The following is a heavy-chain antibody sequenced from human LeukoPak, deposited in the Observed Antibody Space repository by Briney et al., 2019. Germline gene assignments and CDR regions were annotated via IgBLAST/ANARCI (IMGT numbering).Heavy chain of an antibody. D-gene: IGHD6-19*01. Sequence: GGSLRLSCATSGFTFSTYAMNWVRQAPGKGLEWVSGISGSGGGTYYADSVKGRFTISRDSSKNTLYLQMNSLRVEDTAIYYCAKVRYNSGWIFDFWGQGTLVTVSS. CDR1: GFTFSTYA. V-gene: IGHV3-23*01. CDR3: AKVRYNSGWIFDF. CDR2: ISGSGGGT. J-gene: IGHJ4*02.